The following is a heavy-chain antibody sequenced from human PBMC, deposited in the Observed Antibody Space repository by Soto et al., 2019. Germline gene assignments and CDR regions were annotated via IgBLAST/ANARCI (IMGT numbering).Heavy chain of an antibody. CDR2: INPSGGST. D-gene: IGHD2-15*01. CDR1: GYTFTSYY. V-gene: IGHV1-46*03. Sequence: ASVKVSCKASGYTFTSYYMHWVRQAPGQGLEWMGIINPSGGSTSYAQKFQGRVTMTRDTSTSTVYMELSSLRSEDTAVYYCAGPRVVAATPDAFDIWGQGTMVTV. CDR3: AGPRVVAATPDAFDI. J-gene: IGHJ3*02.